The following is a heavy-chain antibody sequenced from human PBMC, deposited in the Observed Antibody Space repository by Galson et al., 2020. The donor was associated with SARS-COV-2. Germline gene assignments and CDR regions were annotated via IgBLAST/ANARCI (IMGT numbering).Heavy chain of an antibody. CDR1: GGHISSSSYY. D-gene: IGHD2-15*01. V-gene: IGHV4-39*01. CDR3: ARQFRYCSGGSCYSGWFDP. Sequence: LETLSLTCTVSGGHISSSSYYWGWIRQPPGKGLEWIGSIYYSGSTYYNPSLQSRVNISVDTSKNQFSLKLSSVTAADTAVYYCARQFRYCSGGSCYSGWFDPWGQGTLVTVSS. J-gene: IGHJ5*02. CDR2: IYYSGST.